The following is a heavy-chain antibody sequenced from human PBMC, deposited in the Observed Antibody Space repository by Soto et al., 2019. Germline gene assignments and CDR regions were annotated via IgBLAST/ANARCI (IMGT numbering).Heavy chain of an antibody. CDR2: IYYSGST. Sequence: SETLSLTCTVSGGSISSSSYYWGWIRQPPGKGLEWIGSIYYSGSTYYNPSLKSRVTISVDTSKNQFSLKLSSVTAADTAVYYCARLSIAGGGDYYYGMDVWGQGTTVTVSS. V-gene: IGHV4-39*01. J-gene: IGHJ6*02. CDR1: GGSISSSSYY. CDR3: ARLSIAGGGDYYYGMDV. D-gene: IGHD6-6*01.